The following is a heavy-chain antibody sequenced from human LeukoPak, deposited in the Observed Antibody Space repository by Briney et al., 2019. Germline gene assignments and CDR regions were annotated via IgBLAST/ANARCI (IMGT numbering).Heavy chain of an antibody. CDR2: IYYSGST. D-gene: IGHD3-10*01. Sequence: PSETLSLTCTVSGGSISSSSYYWGWIRQPPGKGLEWIGSIYYSGSTYYNPSLKSRVTISVDTSKNQFSLKLSSVTAADTAVYYCARWPDYGSGSWGQGTLVTVSS. J-gene: IGHJ4*02. CDR3: ARWPDYGSGS. CDR1: GGSISSSSYY. V-gene: IGHV4-39*07.